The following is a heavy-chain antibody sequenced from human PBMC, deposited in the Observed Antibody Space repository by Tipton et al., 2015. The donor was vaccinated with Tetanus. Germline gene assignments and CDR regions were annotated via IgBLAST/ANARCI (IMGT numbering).Heavy chain of an antibody. D-gene: IGHD3-16*01. J-gene: IGHJ4*02. CDR3: ARALYGGCDY. Sequence: SLRLSCSASGFTFSSYWMSWVRQVPGKGLEWVANIKEDGSQKFYVESVKGRFTISRDNSKNTLYLQMNSLRAEDTAVYYCARALYGGCDYWGQGTLVTVSS. V-gene: IGHV3-7*03. CDR2: IKEDGSQK. CDR1: GFTFSSYW.